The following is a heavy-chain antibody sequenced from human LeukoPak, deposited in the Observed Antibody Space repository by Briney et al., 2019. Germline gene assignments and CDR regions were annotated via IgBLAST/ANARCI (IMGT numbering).Heavy chain of an antibody. CDR3: AKDQCTRTSCDGYPGY. J-gene: IGHJ4*02. D-gene: IGHD2-2*01. Sequence: GGSVRLSCAASGFTFSSYGMHWVRQAPGKGLEWVAFIHPDGSNKYYGDSVKGRFTISRDNSKNTLYLQMNSLRPEDTAVYYCAKDQCTRTSCDGYPGYWGQGSLVTDS. CDR1: GFTFSSYG. V-gene: IGHV3-30*02. CDR2: IHPDGSNK.